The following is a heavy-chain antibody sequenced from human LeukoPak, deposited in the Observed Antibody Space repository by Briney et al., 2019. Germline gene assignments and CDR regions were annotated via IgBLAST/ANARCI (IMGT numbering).Heavy chain of an antibody. CDR2: INPSGGST. CDR3: ARVSYDFWSGFHAFDI. V-gene: IGHV1-46*01. CDR1: GYTFTSYY. D-gene: IGHD3-3*01. J-gene: IGHJ3*02. Sequence: ASVKVSCKASGYTFTSYYMHWVRQAPGQGLEWMGIINPSGGSTSYAQKFQGRVTMTRDMSPSTVYMELSSLNSEDPAVYYCARVSYDFWSGFHAFDIWGQGTMVTVSS.